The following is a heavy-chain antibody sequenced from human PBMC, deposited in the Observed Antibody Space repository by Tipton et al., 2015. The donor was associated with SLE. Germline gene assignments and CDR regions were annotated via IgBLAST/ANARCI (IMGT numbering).Heavy chain of an antibody. CDR3: ARRRSETGLFSKRGWFDP. CDR1: GCTFTSYY. Sequence: QVQLVQSGAEVKKPGASVKVSCKASGCTFTSYYMHWVRQAPGQGLEWMGIINPSGGNTSYAQKFQGRVTMTRDTSTSTAYMELRSLRSDDTAVYYCARRRSETGLFSKRGWFDPWGQGTLVTVSS. D-gene: IGHD3-10*02. J-gene: IGHJ5*02. CDR2: INPSGGNT. V-gene: IGHV1-46*01.